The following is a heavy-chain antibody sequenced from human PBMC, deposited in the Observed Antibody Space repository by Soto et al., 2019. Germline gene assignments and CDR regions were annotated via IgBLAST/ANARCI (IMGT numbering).Heavy chain of an antibody. J-gene: IGHJ4*02. D-gene: IGHD6-19*01. CDR3: AKHSKWLAYYFEY. Sequence: GGSLRLSCASSVFTFSNYAMSCVRHSPGEGLEWVSGISGSGGSTYYADSVKGRFTISRDNSKNTLYLQMNSLRAEDTAVYYCAKHSKWLAYYFEYWGQGTLLIVSS. CDR1: VFTFSNYA. CDR2: ISGSGGST. V-gene: IGHV3-23*01.